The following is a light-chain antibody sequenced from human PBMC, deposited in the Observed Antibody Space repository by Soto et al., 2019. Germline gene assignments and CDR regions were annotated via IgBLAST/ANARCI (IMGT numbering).Light chain of an antibody. J-gene: IGKJ5*01. CDR1: QSVLYSSYNKSY. Sequence: DIALTQSPDSLALSLGERATMNCKSSQSVLYSSYNKSYLAWYHVKPGRPPKLLFSWASTRESGVPDRFSGSGSGTDFTLTISSLQAEDVAVYYCQQYYSTLITFGQGTRLEIK. V-gene: IGKV4-1*01. CDR3: QQYYSTLIT. CDR2: WAS.